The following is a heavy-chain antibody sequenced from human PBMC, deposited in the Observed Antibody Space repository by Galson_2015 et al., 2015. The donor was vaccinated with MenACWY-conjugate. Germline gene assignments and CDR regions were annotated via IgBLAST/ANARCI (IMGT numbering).Heavy chain of an antibody. D-gene: IGHD3-16*01. CDR1: GGSFSGYY. CDR2: INHSGTT. CDR3: ARGRGWGATRYYFDY. J-gene: IGHJ4*02. V-gene: IGHV4-34*01. Sequence: ETMSLTCADYGGSFSGYYWSWISQPPGKGLEWVGEINHSGTTSYNQSLMSRVPISVDTSQNQLSLKLSSVTAADTAVYYCARGRGWGATRYYFDYWDQGTRVTVSS.